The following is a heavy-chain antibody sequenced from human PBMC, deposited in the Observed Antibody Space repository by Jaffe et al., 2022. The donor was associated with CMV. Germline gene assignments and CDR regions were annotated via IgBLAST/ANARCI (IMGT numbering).Heavy chain of an antibody. V-gene: IGHV4-59*01. J-gene: IGHJ4*02. Sequence: QVQLQESGPRLIKPSETLSLTCSVSGGSIGHYYWSWIRQPPGKGLEWIGYVYFSGTVNYNPSLKSRVTILVDTSKNQFFLELKSVTAADTALYYCVRGPGSIEAVTTDLDIWGPGTLVTVSS. D-gene: IGHD4-17*01. CDR2: VYFSGTV. CDR3: VRGPGSIEAVTTDLDI. CDR1: GGSIGHYY.